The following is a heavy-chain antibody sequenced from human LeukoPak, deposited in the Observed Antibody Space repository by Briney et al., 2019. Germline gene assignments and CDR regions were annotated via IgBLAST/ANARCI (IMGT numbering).Heavy chain of an antibody. Sequence: SETLSLTCTVSGGSISSSSYYLSWVRQPPGKGLEWIGYMYSSGSANYNPSLKRRVTISVDTSKNQFSLKLSSVTAADTAVYYCARLDSSGYDAFDIWGQGTMVTVSS. D-gene: IGHD3-22*01. J-gene: IGHJ3*02. CDR1: GGSISSSSYY. V-gene: IGHV4-61*01. CDR2: MYSSGSA. CDR3: ARLDSSGYDAFDI.